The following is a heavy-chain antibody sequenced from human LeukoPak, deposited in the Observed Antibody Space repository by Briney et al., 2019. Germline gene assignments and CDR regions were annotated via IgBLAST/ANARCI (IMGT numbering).Heavy chain of an antibody. D-gene: IGHD3-22*01. J-gene: IGHJ4*02. CDR2: ISGSGGST. V-gene: IGHV3-23*01. CDR3: AKDQTYYYDSSGYYSDSYYFDY. CDR1: GFTFSSYG. Sequence: GGSLRLSCAASGFTFSSYGMSWVGQAPGKGLEWVSAISGSGGSTYYADSVKGRFTISRDNSKNTLYLQMNTLRAEDTAVYYCAKDQTYYYDSSGYYSDSYYFDYWGQGTLVSVSS.